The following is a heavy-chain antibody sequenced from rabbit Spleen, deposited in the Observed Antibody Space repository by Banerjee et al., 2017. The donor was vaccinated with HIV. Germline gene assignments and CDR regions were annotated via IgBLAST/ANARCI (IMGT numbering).Heavy chain of an antibody. D-gene: IGHD8-1*01. CDR2: IATDASGST. CDR3: ARDAGSGDYIDVYFNL. Sequence: QEQLEESGGDLVKPEGSLTLTCTASGFTISSSYWIWWVRRAPGKGLEWIGTIATDASGSTYYASWSKGRFTISKTSSTTVTLQMTSLTVADTATYFCARDAGSGDYIDVYFNLWGPGTLVTVS. V-gene: IGHV1S45*01. J-gene: IGHJ4*01. CDR1: GFTISSSYW.